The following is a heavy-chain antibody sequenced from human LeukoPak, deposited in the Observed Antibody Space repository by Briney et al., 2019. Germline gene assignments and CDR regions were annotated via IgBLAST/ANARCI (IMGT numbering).Heavy chain of an antibody. J-gene: IGHJ4*02. CDR1: GFTFSDYY. Sequence: GGSLRLSCAASGFTFSDYYMSWIRQAPGKGLEWVSSISSSSSYIYYADSVKGRFTVSRDNAKNSLYLQMNSLRAEDTAVYYCAREEQQLVYFDYWGQGTLVTVSS. V-gene: IGHV3-11*06. CDR2: ISSSSSYI. D-gene: IGHD6-13*01. CDR3: AREEQQLVYFDY.